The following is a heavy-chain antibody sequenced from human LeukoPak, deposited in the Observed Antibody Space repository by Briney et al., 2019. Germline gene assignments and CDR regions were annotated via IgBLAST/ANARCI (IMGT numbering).Heavy chain of an antibody. CDR1: GYTFTGYY. V-gene: IGHV1-2*02. CDR2: INPNSGGT. Sequence: ASVKVSCKASGYTFTGYYMHWVRQAPGQGLEWMGWINPNSGGTNYAQKFQGRVTMTRDTSISTAYMELSRLRSDDTAVYYCARVDRRDGYNARDYWGQGTLVTVSS. CDR3: ARVDRRDGYNARDY. J-gene: IGHJ4*02. D-gene: IGHD5-24*01.